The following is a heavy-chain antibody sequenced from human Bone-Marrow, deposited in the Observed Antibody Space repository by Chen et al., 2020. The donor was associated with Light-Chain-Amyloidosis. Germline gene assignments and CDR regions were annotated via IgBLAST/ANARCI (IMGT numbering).Heavy chain of an antibody. CDR2: ISYDETAK. J-gene: IGHJ4*02. D-gene: IGHD6-19*01. V-gene: IGHV3-30-3*01. CDR1: GFAFSSYA. Sequence: QVRLVESGGGVVQPGGSLRLPCAASGFAFSSYAMHWVRQAPGKGLEWVAAISYDETAKYYADSVGGRFTISRDNSKNTLFLQMGSLTADDTALFYCATDSAVPGAHPPDYWGQGTPVTVSS. CDR3: ATDSAVPGAHPPDY.